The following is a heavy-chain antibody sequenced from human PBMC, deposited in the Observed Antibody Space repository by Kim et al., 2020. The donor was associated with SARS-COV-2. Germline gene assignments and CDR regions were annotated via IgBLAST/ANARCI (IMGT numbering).Heavy chain of an antibody. Sequence: GESLKISCKGPGYNFPSYWIGWVRQIPGKGLEWMGIIYPGDSDTRYSPSFQGQVTISADKSTTTAYLQWSSLKASDTAMYYCARSAGPYDYYFDYWGQGT. CDR2: IYPGDSDT. V-gene: IGHV5-51*01. CDR1: GYNFPSYW. D-gene: IGHD3-16*01. J-gene: IGHJ4*02. CDR3: ARSAGPYDYYFDY.